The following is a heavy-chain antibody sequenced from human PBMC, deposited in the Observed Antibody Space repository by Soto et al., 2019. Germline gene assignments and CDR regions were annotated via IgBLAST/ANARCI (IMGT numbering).Heavy chain of an antibody. CDR3: AKGPLAIGCDLDS. CDR2: ISASGGST. Sequence: EVQLLDSGGGLVQPGGSLRLSCAASGFTFSNYVMNWVRQAPGKGRDWVSAISASGGSTYYADSVTGRITISRDNSKNSLYLQMSRLRVEDTSVYFCAKGPLAIGCDLDSWAQGTLVTVSS. CDR1: GFTFSNYV. D-gene: IGHD5-12*01. J-gene: IGHJ4*02. V-gene: IGHV3-23*01.